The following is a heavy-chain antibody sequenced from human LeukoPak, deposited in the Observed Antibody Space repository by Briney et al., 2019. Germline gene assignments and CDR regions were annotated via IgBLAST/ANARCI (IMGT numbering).Heavy chain of an antibody. D-gene: IGHD3-10*01. CDR3: AKGAGGSYGLYYFDY. V-gene: IGHV3-23*01. J-gene: IGHJ4*02. CDR1: GFPFSSYA. Sequence: GGSLRLSCAASGFPFSSYAMSWFRQTPGKGLEWVSSIIASGGTTYYADPVKGRFTISRDNSKNTVYLQMNTLRAEDTAVYYCAKGAGGSYGLYYFDYWGQGALVTVS. CDR2: IIASGGTT.